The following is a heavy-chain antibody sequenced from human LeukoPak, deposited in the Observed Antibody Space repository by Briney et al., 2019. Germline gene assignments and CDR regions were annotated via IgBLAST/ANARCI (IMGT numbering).Heavy chain of an antibody. CDR2: IGTSRSTI. CDR1: GFTFSAYS. V-gene: IGHV3-48*01. D-gene: IGHD3-10*01. J-gene: IGHJ5*02. Sequence: GGSLRLSCAAYGFTFSAYSMNWVRQAHGRGLEWISYIGTSRSTIYYADSVKGRFTISRDNAKNSLYLQMNSLRADDTAVYYCARVLSDGSGSGSFDPWGQGTLVTVSS. CDR3: ARVLSDGSGSGSFDP.